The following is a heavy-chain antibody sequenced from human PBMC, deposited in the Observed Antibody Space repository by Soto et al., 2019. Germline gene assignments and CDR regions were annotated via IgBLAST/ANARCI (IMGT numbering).Heavy chain of an antibody. CDR2: IHSSSRYI. CDR3: ARGSQNFWMREDAFDI. V-gene: IGHV3-21*01. D-gene: IGHD3-3*01. Sequence: EVQLVESGGGQVKPGGSLRLSCAASGFSFSTYSMNWVRQAPGKGLEWVSSIHSSSRYIYYADSVKGRFTISRDNAKNSLFLQMSSLRAEDTAVHYCARGSQNFWMREDAFDIWGQGTMVSVSS. CDR1: GFSFSTYS. J-gene: IGHJ3*02.